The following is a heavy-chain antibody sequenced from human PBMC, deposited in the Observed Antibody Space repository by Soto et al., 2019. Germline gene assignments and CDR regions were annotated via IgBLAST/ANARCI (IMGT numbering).Heavy chain of an antibody. J-gene: IGHJ4*02. V-gene: IGHV1-8*01. CDR3: ARTLYGDNVDY. Sequence: QVQLVQSGAEVKKPGASVKVSCKASGYTFTSSDINWVRQATGQGLEWMGWMKPNSGNTGYAQKFQGRVTMTRNTSRSTAYMELSSLRSDDTAVYYCARTLYGDNVDYWGQGTLVTVSS. CDR2: MKPNSGNT. D-gene: IGHD4-17*01. CDR1: GYTFTSSD.